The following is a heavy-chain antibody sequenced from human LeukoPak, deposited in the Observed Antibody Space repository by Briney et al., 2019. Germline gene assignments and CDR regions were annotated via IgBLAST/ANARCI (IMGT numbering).Heavy chain of an antibody. V-gene: IGHV3-21*01. D-gene: IGHD4-17*01. Sequence: GGSLRLSCAASGFTVSSNYMSWVRQAPGKGLEWVSSISSSSSYIYYADSVKGRFTISRDNAKNSLYLQMNSLRAEDTAVYYCAREWVTVNAFDIWGQGTMVTVSS. CDR3: AREWVTVNAFDI. CDR2: ISSSSSYI. J-gene: IGHJ3*02. CDR1: GFTVSSNY.